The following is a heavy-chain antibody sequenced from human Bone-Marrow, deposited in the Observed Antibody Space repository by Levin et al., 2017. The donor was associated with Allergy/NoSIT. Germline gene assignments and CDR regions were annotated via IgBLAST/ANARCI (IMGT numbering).Heavy chain of an antibody. CDR3: AIHRYCTGGTCYSGGDY. J-gene: IGHJ4*02. D-gene: IGHD2-15*01. Sequence: GESLKISCKGSGYIFTNSWIGWVRQVPGKGLEWMGIIYPGDSDTRYSPSFQGQVTISADKSSATAYLQWNSLKASDTAMYFCAIHRYCTGGTCYSGGDYWGQGTLVIVSS. V-gene: IGHV5-51*01. CDR2: IYPGDSDT. CDR1: GYIFTNSW.